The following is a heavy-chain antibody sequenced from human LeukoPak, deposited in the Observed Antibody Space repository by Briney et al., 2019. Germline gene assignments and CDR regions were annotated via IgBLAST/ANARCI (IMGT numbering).Heavy chain of an antibody. CDR2: IGTGGDT. J-gene: IGHJ4*02. V-gene: IGHV3-47*02. CDR3: ARDRLVPAAPFDY. Sequence: GGSLRLSCAASGFAFSSYVLHWVRRAPGKGPEWVSAIGTGGDTYYEDSVMGRFTISIDNAKKSLYLQMNSLIAEDMAVYYCARDRLVPAAPFDYWGQGNLVTVSS. CDR1: GFAFSSYV. D-gene: IGHD2-2*01.